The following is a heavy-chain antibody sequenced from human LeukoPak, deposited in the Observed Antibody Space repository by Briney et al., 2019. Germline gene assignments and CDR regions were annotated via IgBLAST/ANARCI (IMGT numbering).Heavy chain of an antibody. CDR3: ARLAAAEGALCYFDY. CDR1: GYSFTSYW. CDR2: IYPGDSDT. D-gene: IGHD6-13*01. V-gene: IGHV5-51*01. J-gene: IGHJ4*02. Sequence: GESLKISCKGSGYSFTSYWIGWVRQMPGKGLEWMGIIYPGDSDTRYSPSFQGQVTISADKSISTAYLQWSSLKASDTAMYYCARLAAAEGALCYFDYWGQGTLVTVSS.